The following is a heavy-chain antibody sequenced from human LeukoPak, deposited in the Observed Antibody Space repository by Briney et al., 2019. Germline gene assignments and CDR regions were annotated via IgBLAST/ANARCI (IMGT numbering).Heavy chain of an antibody. Sequence: PGGTLRLSCEASGFTFSDYSMNWVRQAPGKGLEWVSSISSSSGFVYYEDSVKGRFTIYRDNAKNSLYLQMNSLRAEDTAVYYCAREGYDILTGYYNWYFDLWGRGTLVTVSS. J-gene: IGHJ2*01. V-gene: IGHV3-21*01. CDR3: AREGYDILTGYYNWYFDL. CDR1: GFTFSDYS. D-gene: IGHD3-9*01. CDR2: ISSSSGFV.